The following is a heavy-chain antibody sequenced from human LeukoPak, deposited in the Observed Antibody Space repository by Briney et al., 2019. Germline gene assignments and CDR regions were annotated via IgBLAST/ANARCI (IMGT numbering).Heavy chain of an antibody. Sequence: GGSLRLSCAVSEITVSTNYMSWVRQAPGKGLEWVSVIYSSGNTYYADSVKGRFTISRDNSKNTLYLQITSLRAEHTAVYYCASMVRGTASGYWGQGTLVTVSS. CDR1: EITVSTNY. V-gene: IGHV3-66*01. CDR2: IYSSGNT. D-gene: IGHD3-10*01. CDR3: ASMVRGTASGY. J-gene: IGHJ4*02.